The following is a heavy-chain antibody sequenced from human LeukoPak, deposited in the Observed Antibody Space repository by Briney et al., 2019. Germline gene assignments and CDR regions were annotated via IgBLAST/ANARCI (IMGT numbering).Heavy chain of an antibody. CDR3: ARELRYCSGDSCYSGDF. V-gene: IGHV4-59*12. Sequence: SETLSLTCTVSGGSISSYYWSRIRQPPGKGLEWIGTIYYNGATQYNPSLKSRATMSVDTSKNQFSLKLSSVTAADTAVYYCARELRYCSGDSCYSGDFWGQGTLVTVSS. CDR1: GGSISSYY. CDR2: IYYNGAT. D-gene: IGHD2-15*01. J-gene: IGHJ4*02.